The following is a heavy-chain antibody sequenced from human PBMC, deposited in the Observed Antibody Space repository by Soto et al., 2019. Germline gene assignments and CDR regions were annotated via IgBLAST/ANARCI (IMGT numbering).Heavy chain of an antibody. Sequence: EVQLVESGGGLVQPGGSLRLSCAASGFTFSSYSMNWVRQAPGKGLEWVSYISSSSSTIYYADSVKGRFTISRDNAKNSLYLERNSLRDEDTAVYYCARDTRIDLWLRVGQNWLDPWGQGTLVTVSS. CDR2: ISSSSSTI. V-gene: IGHV3-48*02. CDR3: ARDTRIDLWLRVGQNWLDP. J-gene: IGHJ5*02. CDR1: GFTFSSYS. D-gene: IGHD5-18*01.